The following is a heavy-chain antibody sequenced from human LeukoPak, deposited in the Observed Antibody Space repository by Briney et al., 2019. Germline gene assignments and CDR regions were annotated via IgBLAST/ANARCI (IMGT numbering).Heavy chain of an antibody. CDR2: ICPDGTVT. Sequence: GGSLRLSCAASGFTFSTYCMHWVRQAPGKGPMWVSRICPDGTVTNYADSVKARFIISRDNARNTVYLQMNSLRVEDTAVYYCVRDFRTADYWGQGTLVTVSS. D-gene: IGHD1-1*01. CDR1: GFTFSTYC. V-gene: IGHV3-74*01. CDR3: VRDFRTADY. J-gene: IGHJ4*02.